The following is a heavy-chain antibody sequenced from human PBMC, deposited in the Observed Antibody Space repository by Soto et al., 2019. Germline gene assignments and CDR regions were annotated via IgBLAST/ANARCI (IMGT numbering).Heavy chain of an antibody. D-gene: IGHD4-17*01. V-gene: IGHV3-23*01. CDR2: ISGSGSST. J-gene: IGHJ4*02. Sequence: EVQLLESGGGLVQPGGSRRVSCAASGFTFSSYAMSWVRQAPGKGLEWVSIISGSGSSTYYADSVKGRFTISRDNSKNTLYLQMNSLRAEDTALYYCARFAVTTWTTSGINYWGQGTLVTVSS. CDR1: GFTFSSYA. CDR3: ARFAVTTWTTSGINY.